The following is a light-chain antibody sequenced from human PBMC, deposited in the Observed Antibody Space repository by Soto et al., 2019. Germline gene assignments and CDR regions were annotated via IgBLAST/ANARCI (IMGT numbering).Light chain of an antibody. V-gene: IGLV2-14*03. J-gene: IGLJ2*01. CDR3: SSYRSSSPLVV. CDR2: DVS. Sequence: QSALTQPASVSGSPGQSITISCTGTISDIGDYNYVSWYQQHPGKAPKLMIYDVSNRPSGVSNRFSGSKSGYTASLTISELQPEDEADYYCSSYRSSSPLVVFGGGTKLTVL. CDR1: ISDIGDYNY.